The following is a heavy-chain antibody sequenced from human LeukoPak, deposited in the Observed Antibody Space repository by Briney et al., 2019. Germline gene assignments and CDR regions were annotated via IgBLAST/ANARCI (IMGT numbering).Heavy chain of an antibody. CDR3: AKVRLSFVVYAMFDY. V-gene: IGHV3-23*01. D-gene: IGHD2-8*02. CDR1: GFTFSSYA. Sequence: GGSLRLSCAASGFTFSSYAMSWVRQAPGKGLEWVSGISGSGGRTYYADSVKGRFTISRDNSKNTLYLQMNSLRAEDTAVYYCAKVRLSFVVYAMFDYWGQGTLVTVSS. J-gene: IGHJ4*02. CDR2: ISGSGGRT.